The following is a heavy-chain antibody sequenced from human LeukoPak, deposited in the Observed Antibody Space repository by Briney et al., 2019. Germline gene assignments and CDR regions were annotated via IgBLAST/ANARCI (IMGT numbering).Heavy chain of an antibody. Sequence: GGSLRLSCAASGFTFSRFAMNWVRQAPGKGLEWVSCISSSSSYIKYADSVKGRLTISRDDAKNSLYLQMNSLRAEDTAVYYCARDSYPPYDFWSGYSNAGFDYWGQGTLVTVSS. V-gene: IGHV3-21*01. D-gene: IGHD3-3*01. CDR3: ARDSYPPYDFWSGYSNAGFDY. CDR2: ISSSSSYI. CDR1: GFTFSRFA. J-gene: IGHJ4*02.